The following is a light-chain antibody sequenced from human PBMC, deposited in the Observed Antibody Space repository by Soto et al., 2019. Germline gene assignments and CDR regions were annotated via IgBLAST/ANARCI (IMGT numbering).Light chain of an antibody. V-gene: IGKV3-20*01. CDR2: GAS. CDR1: QRVSNNY. CDR3: QQYGSSGT. J-gene: IGKJ1*01. Sequence: VVLSRSPGPLSLAPGERATLSCRASQRVSNNYLAWYQQKPGQAPRLLIYGASNRATGIPDRFSGSGSGTDFALTISRLEPEDFAVYYCQQYGSSGTFGQGTKV.